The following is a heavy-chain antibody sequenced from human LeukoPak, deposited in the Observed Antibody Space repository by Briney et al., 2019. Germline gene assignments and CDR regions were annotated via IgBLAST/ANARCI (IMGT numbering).Heavy chain of an antibody. CDR1: GFTFSISA. V-gene: IGHV3-23*01. CDR2: ISDSGGST. CDR3: AKWGVAFDY. J-gene: IGHJ4*02. D-gene: IGHD3-10*01. Sequence: GGSLRLSCAASGFTFSISAMSWVRQAPGKGLEWVSGISDSGGSTFYADSVKGRFTISRDNSKNILYLQMNSLRADDTAVYYCAKWGVAFDYWGQGTLVTVSS.